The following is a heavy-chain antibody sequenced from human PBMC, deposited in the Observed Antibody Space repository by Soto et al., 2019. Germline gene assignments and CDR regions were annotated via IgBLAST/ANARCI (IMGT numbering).Heavy chain of an antibody. CDR3: ARVRGYYDSTGYLYYFDY. CDR1: GGSINGFY. Sequence: SETLSLTCTVFGGSINGFYWSWIRQPPGKGLEWIAYIHDSGSTKYNSSVKSRVTISVDKSKNQFSLDLSSVTAADTAVYYCARVRGYYDSTGYLYYFDYWGQGALVTVS. J-gene: IGHJ4*02. V-gene: IGHV4-59*01. D-gene: IGHD3-22*01. CDR2: IHDSGST.